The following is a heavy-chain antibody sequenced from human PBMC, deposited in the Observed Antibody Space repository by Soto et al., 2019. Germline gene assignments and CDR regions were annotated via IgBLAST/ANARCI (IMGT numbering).Heavy chain of an antibody. CDR1: NGSISNNDW. D-gene: IGHD3-16*01. Sequence: QVQLQESGPGLVKPSGTLSLTCAVSNGSISNNDWWSWVRQPPGKGLEWIGEINHSGTTNYNPSLKSPVPILIEKAKNPFSLKLTSVAPAGPAGDYRAGGVPVGGGIFDDWGQGTLVTVSS. CDR3: AGGVPVGGGIFDD. V-gene: IGHV4-4*02. J-gene: IGHJ4*02. CDR2: INHSGTT.